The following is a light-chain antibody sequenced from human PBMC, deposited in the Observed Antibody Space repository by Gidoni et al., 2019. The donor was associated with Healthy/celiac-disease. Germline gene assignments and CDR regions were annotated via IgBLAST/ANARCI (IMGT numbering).Light chain of an antibody. CDR3: QQSYSTPRFT. CDR2: AAS. CDR1: ESISSY. J-gene: IGKJ3*01. Sequence: RVTITCRESESISSYLNWYQQTPGKAPKLLIYAASSLQSGVPSRFSGSGSGTDFTLTISSLQPEDFATYYCQQSYSTPRFTFXPXTKVDIK. V-gene: IGKV1-39*01.